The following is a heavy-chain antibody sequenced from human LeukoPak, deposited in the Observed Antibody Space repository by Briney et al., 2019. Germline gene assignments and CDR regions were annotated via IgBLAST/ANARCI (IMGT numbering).Heavy chain of an antibody. CDR2: IYHSGST. J-gene: IGHJ5*02. D-gene: IGHD6-19*01. CDR3: ERHSSGWPESWFDP. V-gene: IGHV4-38-2*01. Sequence: SETLSLTCAVSGYSISSGYYWGWIRQPPGKGLEWIASIYHSGSTYYTPSLKSRVTISIATSKNQFSLNLTSVTAADTAVYYCERHSSGWPESWFDPWGQGTLVTVSS. CDR1: GYSISSGYY.